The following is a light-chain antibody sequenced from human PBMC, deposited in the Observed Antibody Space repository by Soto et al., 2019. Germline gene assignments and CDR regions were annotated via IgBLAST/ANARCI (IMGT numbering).Light chain of an antibody. CDR1: QSIGLS. CDR2: DAS. Sequence: IVLTQSPATLSLSPGESATLSCRASQSIGLSLAWYQQKPGQAPRLVIYDASNRATGVPARFSGSGSGADFTLTINSLEPDDFAVYYCLQRSKWPLTLGRGTRLEIK. CDR3: LQRSKWPLT. J-gene: IGKJ5*01. V-gene: IGKV3-11*01.